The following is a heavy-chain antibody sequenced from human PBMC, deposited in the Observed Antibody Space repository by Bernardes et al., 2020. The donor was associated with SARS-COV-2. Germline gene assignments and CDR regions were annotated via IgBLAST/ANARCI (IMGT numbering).Heavy chain of an antibody. V-gene: IGHV1-2*02. CDR2: INPNSGGT. D-gene: IGHD3-22*01. Sequence: ASVPVSCKASGYPFTGYYMHWVRQAPGQGLEWLGWINPNSGGTNYAQKFQGRVTMTRDTSISTAYMELSRLRSDDTAVYYCAIPPTNYDRYAMDVWGQGTTVTVSS. J-gene: IGHJ6*02. CDR3: AIPPTNYDRYAMDV. CDR1: GYPFTGYY.